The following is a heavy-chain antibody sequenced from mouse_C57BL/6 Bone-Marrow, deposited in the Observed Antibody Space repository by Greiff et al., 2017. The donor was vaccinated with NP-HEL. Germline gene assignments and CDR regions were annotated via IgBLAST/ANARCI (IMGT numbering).Heavy chain of an antibody. V-gene: IGHV5-6*02. CDR1: GFTFSSYG. CDR2: ISSGGSYT. CDR3: ARDDYRGFDY. D-gene: IGHD2-4*01. Sequence: EVKLVESGGDLVKPGGSLKLSCAASGFTFSSYGMSWVRQTPVKRLEWVATISSGGSYTYYPDSVKGRFTFSRANANNPLYLHMSSLKSEDTAMYYCARDDYRGFDYWGQGTTLTVSS. J-gene: IGHJ2*01.